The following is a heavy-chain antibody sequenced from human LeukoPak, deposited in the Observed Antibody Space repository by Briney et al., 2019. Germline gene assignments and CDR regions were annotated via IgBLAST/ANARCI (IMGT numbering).Heavy chain of an antibody. J-gene: IGHJ6*03. CDR2: IYYSGST. V-gene: IGHV4-39*07. CDR1: GGSISSSSYY. Sequence: PSETLSLTCTVSGGSISSSSYYWGWIRQPPGEGLEWIGSIYYSGSTYYNPSLKSRVTISVDTSKNQFSLKLSSVTAADTAVYYCASTLTTGYYYYYMDVWGKGTTVTVSS. CDR3: ASTLTTGYYYYYMDV. D-gene: IGHD4-11*01.